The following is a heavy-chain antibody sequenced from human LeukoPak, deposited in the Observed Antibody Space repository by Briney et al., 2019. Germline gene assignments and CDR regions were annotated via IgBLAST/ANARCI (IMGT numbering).Heavy chain of an antibody. V-gene: IGHV4-59*01. CDR3: ARVPVPTYWYFDL. D-gene: IGHD2-2*01. CDR1: GDSISRWY. CDR2: IYDSGST. Sequence: SETLSLTCTVSGDSISRWYWSWIRQPPGKRLEWIGYIYDSGSTNYNPSLKSRVTISIDTSKSQLSLKLSSVTAADTAVYYCARVPVPTYWYFDLWGRGTLVTVSS. J-gene: IGHJ2*01.